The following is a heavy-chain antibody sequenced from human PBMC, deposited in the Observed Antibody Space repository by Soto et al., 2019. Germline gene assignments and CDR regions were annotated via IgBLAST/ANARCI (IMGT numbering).Heavy chain of an antibody. V-gene: IGHV1-69*01. CDR2: IIPIFGTA. J-gene: IGHJ6*02. D-gene: IGHD3-10*01. CDR1: GGTFSSYA. Sequence: QVQLVQSGAEVKKPGSSVKVSCKASGGTFSSYAISWVRQAPGQGLEWMGGIIPIFGTANYAQKFQGRVTITADESTSTAYMELSSLRSEDTAVYYCAREFGKNFYYYYYGMDVWGQGTTVTVSS. CDR3: AREFGKNFYYYYYGMDV.